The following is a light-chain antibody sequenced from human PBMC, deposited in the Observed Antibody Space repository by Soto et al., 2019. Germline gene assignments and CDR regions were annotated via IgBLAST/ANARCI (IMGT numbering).Light chain of an antibody. J-gene: IGKJ1*01. CDR1: QSLFYSDGKTY. V-gene: IGKV2-30*01. CDR3: MLGSHWPGT. CDR2: KVS. Sequence: DVVMTQSPLSLPVTLGQPASISCTSSQSLFYSDGKTYLNWFPQRPGQSPRGXIYKVSHRESGVPEIFICSGAGTDCTRKISRVEIEDVAIYYCMLGSHWPGTFGQGTKVDIK.